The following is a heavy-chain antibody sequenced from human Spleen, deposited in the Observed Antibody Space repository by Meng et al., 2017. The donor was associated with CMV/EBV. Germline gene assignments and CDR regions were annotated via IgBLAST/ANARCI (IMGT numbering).Heavy chain of an antibody. D-gene: IGHD4-11*01. CDR3: ASPRRKGVTTVTTIDY. CDR1: GFTFSSYW. J-gene: IGHJ4*02. V-gene: IGHV3-74*01. CDR2: INSDGSST. Sequence: GESLKISCAASGFTFSSYWMHWVRQAPGKGLVWVSRINSDGSSTSYADSVKGRFTISRDNATNTLYLQMNSLRAEDTAVYYCASPRRKGVTTVTTIDYWGQGTLVTVSS.